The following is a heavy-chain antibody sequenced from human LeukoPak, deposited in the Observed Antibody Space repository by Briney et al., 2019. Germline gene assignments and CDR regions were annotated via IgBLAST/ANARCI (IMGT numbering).Heavy chain of an antibody. CDR3: ARLGPNHYDILTGYHYYYGMDV. Sequence: GGSLRLSCAASGFTFSSYSMNWVRQAPGKGLEWVSYFSTRSGTISYADSVKGRFATSRDNAKNSLYLEMNSLRAEDTAVFYCARLGPNHYDILTGYHYYYGMDVWGQGTTVTVSS. CDR2: FSTRSGTI. J-gene: IGHJ6*02. D-gene: IGHD3-9*01. CDR1: GFTFSSYS. V-gene: IGHV3-48*04.